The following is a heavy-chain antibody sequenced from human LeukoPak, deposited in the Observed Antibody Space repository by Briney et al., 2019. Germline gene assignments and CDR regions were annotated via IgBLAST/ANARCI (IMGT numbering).Heavy chain of an antibody. J-gene: IGHJ5*02. Sequence: ASVKVSCKASADSFTSYYIHWVRQAPGQRLEYMGIIRPSGGSTDYAQKCQGRVSMPRDTSTSTVYMELSSLRSEDTAVYFCARDPPHNYWFDPWGQGTLVTVSS. CDR1: ADSFTSYY. CDR3: ARDPPHNYWFDP. CDR2: IRPSGGST. D-gene: IGHD3-10*01. V-gene: IGHV1-46*01.